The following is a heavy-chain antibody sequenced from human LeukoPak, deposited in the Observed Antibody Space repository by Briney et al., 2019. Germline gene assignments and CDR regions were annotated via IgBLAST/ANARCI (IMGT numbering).Heavy chain of an antibody. J-gene: IGHJ4*02. CDR1: GGSISSGSYY. D-gene: IGHD6-13*01. CDR2: IYTSGST. CDR3: ARDGGVDLYSSNSELDY. Sequence: PSETLSLTCTVSGGSISSGSYYWSWIRQPAGKGLEWIGRIYTSGSTNYNPSLKSRVTISVETSKNQFSLKLSSVTAADTAVYYCARDGGVDLYSSNSELDYWGQGTLVTVSS. V-gene: IGHV4-61*02.